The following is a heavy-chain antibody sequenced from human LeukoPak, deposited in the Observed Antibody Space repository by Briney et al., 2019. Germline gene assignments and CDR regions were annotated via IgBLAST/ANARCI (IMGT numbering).Heavy chain of an antibody. V-gene: IGHV3-23*01. D-gene: IGHD3-3*01. Sequence: GGALRLSCAGSGFTFSNNALSWGRQAPGEGGEWVSAISGSGDSTYYADSVKGRFTISRDSSMETLYLQMNSLRAEDTVTYFCAKRLSFGVAIGDFDYWGQGTLVTVSS. J-gene: IGHJ4*02. CDR2: ISGSGDST. CDR1: GFTFSNNA. CDR3: AKRLSFGVAIGDFDY.